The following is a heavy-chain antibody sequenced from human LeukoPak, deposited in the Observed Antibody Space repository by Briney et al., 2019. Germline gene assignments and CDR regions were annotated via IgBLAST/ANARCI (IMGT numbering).Heavy chain of an antibody. CDR3: ARDSYSNYWFDP. V-gene: IGHV3-21*01. D-gene: IGHD4-11*01. Sequence: PGGSLRLSCAASGFTFSSYSMNWVRQAPGKGLEWVSSISSSSSYIYYADSVKGRFTISRDNAKNSLYLQMNSLRAEDTAVYYCARDSYSNYWFDPXGQGTXVTVSS. CDR2: ISSSSSYI. J-gene: IGHJ5*02. CDR1: GFTFSSYS.